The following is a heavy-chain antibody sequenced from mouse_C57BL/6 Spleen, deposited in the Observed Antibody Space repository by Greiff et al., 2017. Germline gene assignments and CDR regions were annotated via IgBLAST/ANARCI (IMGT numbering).Heavy chain of an antibody. CDR2: IYPGDGDT. Sequence: VQLQQSGPELVKPGASVKISCKASGYAFSSSWMNWVKQRPGQGLEWIGRIYPGDGDTNYNGKFKGKATLTADKSSSTAYMQLSSLTSEDSAVYFCALGGSSYFDYWGQGTTLTVSS. V-gene: IGHV1-82*01. D-gene: IGHD1-1*02. J-gene: IGHJ2*01. CDR1: GYAFSSSW. CDR3: ALGGSSYFDY.